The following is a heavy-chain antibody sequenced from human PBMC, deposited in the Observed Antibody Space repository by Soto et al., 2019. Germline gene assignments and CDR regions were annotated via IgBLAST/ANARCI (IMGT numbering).Heavy chain of an antibody. CDR1: GGTFSSYT. CDR3: AREMATTNNWFDP. D-gene: IGHD5-12*01. Sequence: ASVKVSCKASGGTFSSYTISWVRQAPGQGLEWMGRIIPILGIANYAQKFQGRVTITADKSTSTAYMELSSLRSEDTAVYYCAREMATTNNWFDPWGQGTLVTVSS. J-gene: IGHJ5*02. CDR2: IIPILGIA. V-gene: IGHV1-69*04.